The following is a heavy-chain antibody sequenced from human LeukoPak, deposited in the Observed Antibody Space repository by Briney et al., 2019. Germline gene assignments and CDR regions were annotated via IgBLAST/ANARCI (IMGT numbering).Heavy chain of an antibody. CDR2: IYYSGST. V-gene: IGHV4-39*02. CDR1: GGSISSTSYF. Sequence: SETLSLTCTVSGGSISSTSYFWGWIRQPPGKGLEWIGRIYYSGSTYYNPSLKSRVTISVDTSKNHFSLKLSSVTAADTAVYYCASSGWYEGGVYWGQGTLVTVSS. CDR3: ASSGWYEGGVY. D-gene: IGHD6-19*01. J-gene: IGHJ4*02.